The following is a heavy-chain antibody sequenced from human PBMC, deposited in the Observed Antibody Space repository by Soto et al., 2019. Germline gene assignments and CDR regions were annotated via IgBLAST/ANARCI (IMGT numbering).Heavy chain of an antibody. CDR1: GFTFSSYA. CDR3: ARGSRYYDFWSGYL. V-gene: IGHV3-23*01. CDR2: ISGSGGST. J-gene: IGHJ5*02. D-gene: IGHD3-3*01. Sequence: EVQLLESGGGLVQPGGSLRLSCAASGFTFSSYAMSWVRQAPGKGLEWVSAISGSGGSTYYADSVKGRFTISRDNSKNTLYLQMNSLRAEDTAVYYCARGSRYYDFWSGYLWGQGTLVTVSS.